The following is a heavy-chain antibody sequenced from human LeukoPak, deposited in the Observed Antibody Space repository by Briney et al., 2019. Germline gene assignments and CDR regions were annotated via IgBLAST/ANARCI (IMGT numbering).Heavy chain of an antibody. V-gene: IGHV3-23*01. D-gene: IGHD3-22*01. CDR3: AKEHLKYANDNRGSFDY. CDR1: GFTFSSYS. Sequence: PGGSLRLSCAASGFTFSSYSMNWVRQAPGKGLEWLSVITRAGSPYYADSVKGRFTISRDNARNTVYLQLNSLRNEDTALYYCAKEHLKYANDNRGSFDYWGQGTLVTVSS. J-gene: IGHJ4*02. CDR2: ITRAGSP.